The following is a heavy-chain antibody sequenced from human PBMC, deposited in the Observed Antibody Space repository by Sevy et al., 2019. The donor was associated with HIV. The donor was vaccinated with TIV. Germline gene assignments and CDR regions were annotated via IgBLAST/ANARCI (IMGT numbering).Heavy chain of an antibody. CDR1: GFTFSSYA. J-gene: IGHJ4*02. D-gene: IGHD3-10*01. CDR3: ARDYGSGSYSRPFRFDY. CDR2: ISYDGSNK. Sequence: GGSLRLSCAASGFTFSSYAMHWVRQAPGKGLEWVAVISYDGSNKYYADSVKGRFTISRDNSKNTPYLQMNSLRAEDTAVYYCARDYGSGSYSRPFRFDYWGQGTLVTVSS. V-gene: IGHV3-30-3*01.